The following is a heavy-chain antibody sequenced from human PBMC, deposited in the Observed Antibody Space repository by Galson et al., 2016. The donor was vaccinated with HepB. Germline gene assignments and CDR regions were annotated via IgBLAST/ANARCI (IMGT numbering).Heavy chain of an antibody. CDR3: ARDRGRYDILTGYYPSYGMDV. CDR2: ISSSSSYI. J-gene: IGHJ6*02. D-gene: IGHD3-9*01. Sequence: PGKGLEWVSSISSSSSYIHYADSVKGRFTISRDNAKNSLYLQMNSLRVEDTAVYYCARDRGRYDILTGYYPSYGMDVWGQGTTVTVSS. V-gene: IGHV3-21*01.